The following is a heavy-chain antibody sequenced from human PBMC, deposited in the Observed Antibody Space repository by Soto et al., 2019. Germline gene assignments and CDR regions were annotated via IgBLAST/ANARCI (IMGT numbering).Heavy chain of an antibody. CDR1: GFTFSSYA. V-gene: IGHV3-23*01. Sequence: PGGSLRLSCAASGFTFSSYAMSWVRQAPGKGLEWVSAISGSGGSTYYADSVKGRFTISRDNSKNTLYLQMNSLRAEDTAVYYCAKDQKDIVVVPAAIYYYYGMDVWGQGTTVSVSS. D-gene: IGHD2-2*01. CDR2: ISGSGGST. CDR3: AKDQKDIVVVPAAIYYYYGMDV. J-gene: IGHJ6*02.